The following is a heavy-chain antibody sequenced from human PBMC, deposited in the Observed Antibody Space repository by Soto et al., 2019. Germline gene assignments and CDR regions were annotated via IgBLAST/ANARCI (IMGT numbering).Heavy chain of an antibody. V-gene: IGHV4-34*01. D-gene: IGHD3-10*01. Sequence: SETLSLTCAVYGGSFSCYYLSWIRQPPGKGLEWIGEINHSGSTNYNPSLKSRVTISVDTSKNQFSLKLSSVTAADTAVYYCVGTMVRGVIKNPYYYYGMDVWGQGTTVTVSS. CDR1: GGSFSCYY. J-gene: IGHJ6*02. CDR3: VGTMVRGVIKNPYYYYGMDV. CDR2: INHSGST.